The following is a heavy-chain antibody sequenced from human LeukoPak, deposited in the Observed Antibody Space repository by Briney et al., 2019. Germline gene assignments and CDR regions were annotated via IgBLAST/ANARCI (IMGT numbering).Heavy chain of an antibody. CDR3: ARDLDCSSTSCYGGWFDP. D-gene: IGHD2-2*01. CDR1: GGTFSSYA. Sequence: SVKVSCKASGGTFSSYAISWVRQAPGQGLEWMGRIIPIFGTANYAQKFQGRVTITTDESTSTAYMELSSLRSEDTAVYYCARDLDCSSTSCYGGWFDPWGQGTLSPSPQ. V-gene: IGHV1-69*05. CDR2: IIPIFGTA. J-gene: IGHJ5*02.